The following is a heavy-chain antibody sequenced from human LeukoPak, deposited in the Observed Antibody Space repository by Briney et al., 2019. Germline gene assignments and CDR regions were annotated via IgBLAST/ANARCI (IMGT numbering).Heavy chain of an antibody. CDR1: GYTFTSYG. Sequence: ASVKVSCKASGYTFTSYGLSWVRQAPGQGLEWMGWISGYNGNANYAQKFQGRVTITADESTSTAYMELSSLRFEDTAVYYCARDMKYYYDSSGHHGFDPWGQGTLVTVSS. D-gene: IGHD3-22*01. J-gene: IGHJ5*02. CDR2: ISGYNGNA. V-gene: IGHV1-18*01. CDR3: ARDMKYYYDSSGHHGFDP.